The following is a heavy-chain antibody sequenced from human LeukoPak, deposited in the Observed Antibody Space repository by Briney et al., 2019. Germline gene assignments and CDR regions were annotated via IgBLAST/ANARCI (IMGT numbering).Heavy chain of an antibody. Sequence: SETLSLTCTVSGGSISSYYWSWIRQPPGKGLEWIGNIYYSGSTNYNPSLKSRVTISLDMSKNQFSLKLSSVTAADTAVYYCARSPLYYYQSSGHYYFDYWGRGTLVTVSS. D-gene: IGHD3-22*01. CDR3: ARSPLYYYQSSGHYYFDY. V-gene: IGHV4-59*01. CDR2: IYYSGST. J-gene: IGHJ4*02. CDR1: GGSISSYY.